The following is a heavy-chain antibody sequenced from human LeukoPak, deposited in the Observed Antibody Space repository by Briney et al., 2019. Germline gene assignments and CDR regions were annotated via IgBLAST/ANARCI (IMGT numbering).Heavy chain of an antibody. V-gene: IGHV1-46*04. CDR3: ARETPGAYSFDY. Sequence: GASVKISCKSSGYTFTDYHVHWVRQAPGQGLEWLGKMFASGETGSNAQKLKGRVTLTRDTSTATVYMELSSLTAEDTAMYFCARETPGAYSFDYWGQGVLVTASS. J-gene: IGHJ4*02. CDR2: MFASGETG. D-gene: IGHD4-23*01. CDR1: GYTFTDYH.